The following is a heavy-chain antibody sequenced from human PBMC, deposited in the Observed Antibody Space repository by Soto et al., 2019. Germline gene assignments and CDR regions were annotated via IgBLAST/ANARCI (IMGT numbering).Heavy chain of an antibody. D-gene: IGHD6-13*01. CDR1: GFTFSYYE. Sequence: EVQLAESGGDLVQPGGSLRLSCVGSGFTFSYYEMHWVRQAPGKGLERVAFISHTDRLTHYPDSVKGRFTISRDNAKNSLYLQMSSLRVEDTAVYYCARDTGRASADLWGQGTLVSVSS. CDR2: ISHTDRLT. V-gene: IGHV3-48*03. J-gene: IGHJ5*02. CDR3: ARDTGRASADL.